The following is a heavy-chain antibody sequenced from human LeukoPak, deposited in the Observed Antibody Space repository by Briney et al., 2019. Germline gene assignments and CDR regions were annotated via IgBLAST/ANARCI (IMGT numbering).Heavy chain of an antibody. CDR1: GFTFSSYE. CDR2: ISSSGSTI. Sequence: GGSLRLSCAASGFTFSSYEMNWVRQAPGKGLEWVSYISSSGSTIYYADSAKGRFTISRDNAKNSLYLQMNSLRAEDTAVYYCARRLRRNYFDYWGQGTLVTVSS. J-gene: IGHJ4*02. D-gene: IGHD4-17*01. CDR3: ARRLRRNYFDY. V-gene: IGHV3-48*03.